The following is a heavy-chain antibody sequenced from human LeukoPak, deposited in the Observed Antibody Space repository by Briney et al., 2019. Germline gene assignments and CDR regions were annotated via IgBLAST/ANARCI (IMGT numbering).Heavy chain of an antibody. CDR1: GGSISSYY. D-gene: IGHD6-13*01. CDR2: IYTSGST. J-gene: IGHJ3*02. Sequence: SETLSLTCTVSGGSISSYYWSWIRQPAGKGLEWMGRIYTSGSTNYNPSLKSRVNMSVDTSKNQFYLKLSSVTAADTAVYYCARGTGIAGRAFDIWGKGTMVTVSS. CDR3: ARGTGIAGRAFDI. V-gene: IGHV4-4*07.